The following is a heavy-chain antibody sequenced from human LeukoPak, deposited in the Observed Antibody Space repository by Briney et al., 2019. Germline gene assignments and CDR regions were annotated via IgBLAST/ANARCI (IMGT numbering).Heavy chain of an antibody. CDR3: ARQNDFRLDY. J-gene: IGHJ4*02. CDR2: IYPGDSDT. CDR1: GYTFSSYW. D-gene: IGHD3-3*01. V-gene: IGHV5-51*01. Sequence: GESLKISCKGSGYTFSSYWIGWVRHMPGKGLEWMGIIYPGDSDTRYRPALQRQVTISVDTSIGTAYLQWSSLKASDTAIYYCARQNDFRLDYWGQGTLVTVSS.